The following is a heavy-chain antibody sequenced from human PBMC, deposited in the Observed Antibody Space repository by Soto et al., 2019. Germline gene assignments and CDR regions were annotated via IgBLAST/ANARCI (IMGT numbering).Heavy chain of an antibody. CDR2: IYWDDDK. CDR3: AHSRMDGITMVRGGAEYFQH. D-gene: IGHD3-10*01. Sequence: QITLKESGPTLVKPTQTLTLTCTFSGFSLSTSGVGVGWIRQPPGKALEWLALIYWDDDKRYSPSLKSRLTITKDTSKHQVVLTMTNMDPVDTATYYCAHSRMDGITMVRGGAEYFQHWGQGTLVTVSS. CDR1: GFSLSTSGVG. J-gene: IGHJ1*01. V-gene: IGHV2-5*02.